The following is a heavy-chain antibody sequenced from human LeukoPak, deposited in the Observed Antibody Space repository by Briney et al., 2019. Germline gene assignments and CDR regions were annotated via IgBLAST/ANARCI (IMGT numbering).Heavy chain of an antibody. D-gene: IGHD2-15*01. CDR2: MSGRGVST. CDR3: AKDCNGGNCYIDY. V-gene: IGHV3-23*01. J-gene: IGHJ4*02. CDR1: GFTFTNYA. Sequence: PGXSLRLSCAASGFTFTNYAMSWVRQAPGKGLEWVSGMSGRGVSTYYADSVKGRFTISSDNSKNTLYLQMNSLRAEDTAIYYCAKDCNGGNCYIDYWGQGTLVTVAS.